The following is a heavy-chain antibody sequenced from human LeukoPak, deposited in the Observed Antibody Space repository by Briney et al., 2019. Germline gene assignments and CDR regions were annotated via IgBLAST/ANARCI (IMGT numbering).Heavy chain of an antibody. Sequence: GGSLRLSCAASGFTFSSYAMHWVRQAPGKGLEWVAFIPYDGSSEYCADSVKGRFTISRDNSKNTLYLQINSLRPEDTAVYYCAIEDYQSSGWTDAFDIWGQGTMVTVSS. CDR3: AIEDYQSSGWTDAFDI. CDR1: GFTFSSYA. D-gene: IGHD6-19*01. CDR2: IPYDGSSE. V-gene: IGHV3-30-3*01. J-gene: IGHJ3*02.